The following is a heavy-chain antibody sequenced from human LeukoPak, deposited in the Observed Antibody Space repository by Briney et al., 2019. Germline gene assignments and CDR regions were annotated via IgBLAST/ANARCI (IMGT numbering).Heavy chain of an antibody. CDR2: IYYSGST. Sequence: KPSETLSLTCTVCGGSISSSIYYWGWIRQPPGKGLEWIGSIYYSGSTYYNPSLKSRVTISIDTSKNQFSLKPSSVTAADTAVYYCARDFWSGYFDYWGQGTLVTVSS. D-gene: IGHD3-3*01. V-gene: IGHV4-39*02. J-gene: IGHJ4*02. CDR3: ARDFWSGYFDY. CDR1: GGSISSSIYY.